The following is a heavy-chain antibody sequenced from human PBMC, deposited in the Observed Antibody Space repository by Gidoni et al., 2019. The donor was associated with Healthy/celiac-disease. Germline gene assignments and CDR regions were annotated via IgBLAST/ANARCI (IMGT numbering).Heavy chain of an antibody. D-gene: IGHD3-22*01. J-gene: IGHJ3*02. CDR2: IYYSGST. CDR3: ARQSLTGGQGEYYYDSSGQVLAFDI. CDR1: GGPISSSSYY. Sequence: QLQLQESGPGLVKPSETLSLTCTVSGGPISSSSYYWGWIRQPPGKGLEWIGSIYYSGSTYYNPSLKSRVTISVDTSKNQFSLKLSSVTAADTAVYYCARQSLTGGQGEYYYDSSGQVLAFDIWGQGTMVTVSS. V-gene: IGHV4-39*01.